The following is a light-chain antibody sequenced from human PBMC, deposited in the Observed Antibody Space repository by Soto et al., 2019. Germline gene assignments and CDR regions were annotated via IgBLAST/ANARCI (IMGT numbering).Light chain of an antibody. CDR1: SSDVGGSNF. Sequence: QSVLTQPASVSDSPGQSITISCTGTSSDVGGSNFVSWYQQHPGKPPKLIIYDVANQPSGVSNRFSGSKSGSTASLIISRLQTEDEADYYCVSYTSSTTYVFGTGTKVT. J-gene: IGLJ1*01. CDR2: DVA. CDR3: VSYTSSTTYV. V-gene: IGLV2-14*03.